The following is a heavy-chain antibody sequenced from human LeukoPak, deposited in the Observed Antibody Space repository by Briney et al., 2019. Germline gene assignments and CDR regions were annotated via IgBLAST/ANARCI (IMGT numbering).Heavy chain of an antibody. CDR2: ISGSGGST. D-gene: IGHD3-9*01. V-gene: IGHV3-23*01. Sequence: PGGSLRLSCAASGFTFSSYAMSWVRQAPGKGLEWVSAISGSGGSTYYADSVKGRFTISRDSSKNTLYLQMNSLRAEDTAVYYCAKDLTILTGPFNWGQGTLVTVSS. CDR1: GFTFSSYA. J-gene: IGHJ4*02. CDR3: AKDLTILTGPFN.